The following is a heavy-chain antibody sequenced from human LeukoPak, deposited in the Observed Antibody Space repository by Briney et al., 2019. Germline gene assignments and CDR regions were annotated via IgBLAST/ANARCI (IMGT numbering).Heavy chain of an antibody. J-gene: IGHJ6*04. CDR3: AELGITMIGGV. Sequence: YPGGSLSLSCAASVFTFSSYEMNWVRQATGKGLEWVSYISSSGSTIYYADSVKGRFTISRDNAKNSLYLQMNSLRAEDTAVYYCAELGITMIGGVWGKGTTVTISS. V-gene: IGHV3-48*03. D-gene: IGHD3-10*02. CDR1: VFTFSSYE. CDR2: ISSSGSTI.